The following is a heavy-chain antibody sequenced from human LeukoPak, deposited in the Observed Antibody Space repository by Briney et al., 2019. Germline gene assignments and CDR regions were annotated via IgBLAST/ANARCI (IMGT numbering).Heavy chain of an antibody. V-gene: IGHV3-33*06. CDR2: IWYDGSNI. CDR3: AKEGDRGEALYYYMDV. Sequence: GRSLRLSCAASGFMFSDYGMHWVRQAPGKGLEWVAAIWYDGSNIFYADSAKGRFTISRDNSKNALYLQMNSLRAEDTADYYCAKEGDRGEALYYYMDVWGNGTTVTVSS. CDR1: GFMFSDYG. D-gene: IGHD3-10*01. J-gene: IGHJ6*03.